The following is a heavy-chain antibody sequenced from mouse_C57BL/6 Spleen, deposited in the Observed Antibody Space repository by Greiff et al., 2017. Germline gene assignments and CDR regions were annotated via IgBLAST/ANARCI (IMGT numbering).Heavy chain of an antibody. V-gene: IGHV1-53*01. Sequence: VQLQQPGTELVKPGASVKLSCKASGYTFTGYWMHWVKQRPGQGLEWIGNINPSNGGTNYNEKFKSKATLTVDKSSSTAYMQLSSLTSEDSAVYYCARSATQFSAWFAYWGQGTLVTVSA. CDR2: INPSNGGT. D-gene: IGHD6-1*01. CDR3: ARSATQFSAWFAY. J-gene: IGHJ3*01. CDR1: GYTFTGYW.